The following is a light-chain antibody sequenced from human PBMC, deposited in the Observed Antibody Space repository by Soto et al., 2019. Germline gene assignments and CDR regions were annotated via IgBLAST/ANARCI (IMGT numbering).Light chain of an antibody. CDR1: QSVSSSY. V-gene: IGKV3-20*01. CDR3: QQDGSSPMYA. CDR2: DAS. Sequence: EIVLTQSPGTLSLSPGERATLSCRASQSVSSSYLAWYQQRPGQAPRLLIYDASSRATGIPDRFSGSGSGTDFTLTISRLEHDDFAVYYCQQDGSSPMYAFGQGTKLEIK. J-gene: IGKJ2*01.